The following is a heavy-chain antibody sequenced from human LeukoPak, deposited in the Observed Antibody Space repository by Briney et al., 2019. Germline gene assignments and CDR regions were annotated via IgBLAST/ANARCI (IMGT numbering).Heavy chain of an antibody. CDR2: IYGGGST. Sequence: GGSLRLSYAASGFTFSSYAMSWVCQAPGKGLEWVSVIYGGGSTFYADSVKGRSTISRDNSQNTMYLQMNGLRAEDTAVYYCATWPGAWYGEDYWGQGTLVTVSS. V-gene: IGHV3-53*01. CDR3: ATWPGAWYGEDY. D-gene: IGHD3-10*01. CDR1: GFTFSSYA. J-gene: IGHJ4*02.